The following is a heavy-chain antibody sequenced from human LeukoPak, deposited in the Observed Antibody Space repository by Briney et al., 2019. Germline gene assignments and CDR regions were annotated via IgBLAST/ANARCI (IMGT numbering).Heavy chain of an antibody. Sequence: PGGSLRLSCAASGFTFSSYGMHWVRQAPGKWLEWVAFIRCDGSNKYYADSVKGRFTIYRDNSKNTLYLQMNSLRAEDAAVYYCARPVSGSSGWYYNYWGQGTLVTVSS. CDR1: GFTFSSYG. V-gene: IGHV3-30*02. CDR2: IRCDGSNK. CDR3: ARPVSGSSGWYYNY. J-gene: IGHJ4*02. D-gene: IGHD6-19*01.